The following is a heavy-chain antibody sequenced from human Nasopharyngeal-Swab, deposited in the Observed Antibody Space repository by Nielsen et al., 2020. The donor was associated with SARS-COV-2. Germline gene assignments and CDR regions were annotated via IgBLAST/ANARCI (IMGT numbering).Heavy chain of an antibody. CDR3: ARGGNFYLDY. V-gene: IGHV3-74*01. CDR2: TDSGGSTI. J-gene: IGHJ4*02. D-gene: IGHD1-1*01. CDR1: GFSFSTSW. Sequence: GESLKISCGTSGFSFSTSWMHWVRQAPGKGLVWVARTDSGGSTISYADSVKGRFTISRDNAKNTLYLQMNSLRAEDTDVYYCARGGNFYLDYWGQGTLVTVSS.